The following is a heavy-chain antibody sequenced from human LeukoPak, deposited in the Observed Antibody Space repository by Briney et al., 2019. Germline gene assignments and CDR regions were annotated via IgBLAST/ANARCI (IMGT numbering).Heavy chain of an antibody. V-gene: IGHV3-7*01. D-gene: IGHD4-17*01. CDR1: GFTFSSYW. J-gene: IGHJ6*02. CDR2: IKQDGSEK. Sequence: GGSLRLSCAASGFTFSSYWMSWVRQAPGKGLEWVANIKQDGSEKYYVDSVKGRFTISRDNAKNSLYLQMNSLRAEDTAVYYCARGITRNYGDFGYGMDVWGQGTTVTVSS. CDR3: ARGITRNYGDFGYGMDV.